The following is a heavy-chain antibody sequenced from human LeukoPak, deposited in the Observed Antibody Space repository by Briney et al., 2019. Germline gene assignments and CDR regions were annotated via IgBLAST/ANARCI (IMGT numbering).Heavy chain of an antibody. CDR3: ARVPYSSGWYAN. V-gene: IGHV3-13*01. J-gene: IGHJ4*02. CDR2: IGTAGDT. CDR1: GFTFSSYD. D-gene: IGHD6-19*01. Sequence: GGSLRPSCAASGFTFSSYDMHWVRQATGKGLEWVSAIGTAGDTYYPGSVKGRFTISRENAKNSLYLQMNSLRAEDTAVYYCARVPYSSGWYANWGQGTLVTVSS.